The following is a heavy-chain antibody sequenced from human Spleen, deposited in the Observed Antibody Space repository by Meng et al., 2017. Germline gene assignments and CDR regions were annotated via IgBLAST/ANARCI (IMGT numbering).Heavy chain of an antibody. CDR1: GGSFSDYY. Sequence: QVQLHVSGPVLVKPSETLSLHCVVSGGSFSDYYWSWIRQPPGKGLEWIGEINHSGSTNYNPSLESRATISVDTSQNNLSLKLSSVTAADSAVYYCARGPTTMAHDFDYWGQGTLVTVSS. J-gene: IGHJ4*02. CDR3: ARGPTTMAHDFDY. CDR2: INHSGST. V-gene: IGHV4-34*01. D-gene: IGHD4-11*01.